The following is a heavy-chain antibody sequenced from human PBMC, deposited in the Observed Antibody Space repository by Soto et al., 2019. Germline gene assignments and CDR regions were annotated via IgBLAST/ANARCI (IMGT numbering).Heavy chain of an antibody. Sequence: GGSLRLSGAASGFTFSSYGMSWVRQAPGKGLEWVSGISGSGGSTYYADSVKGRFTTSRDNSKNTLYLQMNGLRAEDTAVYYCAKALQMATILRQFDYWGQGTLGTVSP. CDR3: AKALQMATILRQFDY. D-gene: IGHD5-12*01. V-gene: IGHV3-23*01. CDR2: ISGSGGST. J-gene: IGHJ4*02. CDR1: GFTFSSYG.